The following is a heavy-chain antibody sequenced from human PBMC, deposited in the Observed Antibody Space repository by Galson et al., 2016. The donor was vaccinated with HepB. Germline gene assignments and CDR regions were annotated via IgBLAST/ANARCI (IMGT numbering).Heavy chain of an antibody. CDR3: VQGSTAPAA. CDR2: ISRRGGST. D-gene: IGHD2-2*01. J-gene: IGHJ6*04. Sequence: SLRLSCAASGFTFRNYGMPWVRQAPGKGLEVVSSISRRGGSTDYADSVKGRFTISRDNSKNTLSLQMNSLTADNTAIYYCVQGSTAPAAWGKGTTVTLSS. CDR1: GFTFRNYG. V-gene: IGHV3-23*01.